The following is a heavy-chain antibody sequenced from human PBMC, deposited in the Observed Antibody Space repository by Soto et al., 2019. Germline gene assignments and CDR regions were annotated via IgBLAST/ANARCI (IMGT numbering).Heavy chain of an antibody. CDR2: IIPIFGTA. V-gene: IGHV1-69*13. J-gene: IGHJ5*02. D-gene: IGHD5-12*01. CDR1: GCTFSIYA. CDR3: AKSKWVPPGWFDP. Sequence: SVKVCCKASGCTFSIYAISWLRQAPGQGLEWMGGIIPIFGTANYAQKFKGRVTITADESTSTAYMELSSLRSEDTAVYYCAKSKWVPPGWFDPWGQGTLVTVSS.